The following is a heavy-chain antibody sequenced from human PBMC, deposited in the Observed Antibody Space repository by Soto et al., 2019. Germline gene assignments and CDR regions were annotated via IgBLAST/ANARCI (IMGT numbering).Heavy chain of an antibody. CDR1: GGSISSGGYY. V-gene: IGHV4-31*03. CDR2: IYYSGST. J-gene: IGHJ4*02. CDR3: ARSSTSANYFDY. D-gene: IGHD2-2*01. Sequence: QVQLQESGPGLVKPSQTLSLTCSVSGGSISSGGYYWSWIRQHPGKGLEWIGYIYYSGSTYYNPSLKSRVTISVDTSKNQFSLKLSSVTAADTAVYYCARSSTSANYFDYWGQGTLVTVSS.